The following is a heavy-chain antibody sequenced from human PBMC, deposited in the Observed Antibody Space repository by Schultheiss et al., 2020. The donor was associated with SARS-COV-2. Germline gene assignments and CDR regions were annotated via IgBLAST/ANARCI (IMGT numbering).Heavy chain of an antibody. CDR1: GGSISSTSYY. J-gene: IGHJ5*02. D-gene: IGHD6-6*01. Sequence: SETLSLTCTVSGGSISSTSYYWGWIRQPPGKGLEWIGSIYYSGSTYYNPSLKSRVTISVDTSRNQFSLQLSSVTAADTAVYYCARYSSSSGWFDPWGQGTLVTVSS. V-gene: IGHV4-39*01. CDR2: IYYSGST. CDR3: ARYSSSSGWFDP.